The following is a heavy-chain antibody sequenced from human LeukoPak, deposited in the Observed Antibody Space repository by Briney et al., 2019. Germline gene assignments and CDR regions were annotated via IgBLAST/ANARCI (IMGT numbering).Heavy chain of an antibody. D-gene: IGHD2-2*01. CDR3: ARVVRCSSTSCYANYYYYMDV. Sequence: GGSLRLSCAASGFTFSSYSMNWVRQAPGKGLEWVSSISSSSSYIYYADSVKGRFTISRDNAKNSLYLQMNSLRAEDTAVYYCARVVRCSSTSCYANYYYYMDVWGKGTTVTISS. V-gene: IGHV3-21*01. J-gene: IGHJ6*03. CDR2: ISSSSSYI. CDR1: GFTFSSYS.